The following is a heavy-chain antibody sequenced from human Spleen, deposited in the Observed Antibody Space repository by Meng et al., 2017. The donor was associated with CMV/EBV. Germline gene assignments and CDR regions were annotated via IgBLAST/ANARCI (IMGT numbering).Heavy chain of an antibody. V-gene: IGHV3-74*01. J-gene: IGHJ4*02. CDR1: GFTFSSYW. CDR2: INSDGSST. CDR3: ARHEPYDFWGGYRADYFDY. D-gene: IGHD3-3*01. Sequence: GESLKISCAASGFTFSSYWMHWVRQAPGKGLVWVSRINSDGSSTSYADSVKGRFTISRDNAKNTLYLQMNSLRAEATAVYYCARHEPYDFWGGYRADYFDYWGQGTLVTVSS.